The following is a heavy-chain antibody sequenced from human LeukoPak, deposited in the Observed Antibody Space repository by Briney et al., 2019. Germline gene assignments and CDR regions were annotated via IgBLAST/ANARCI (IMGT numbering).Heavy chain of an antibody. CDR3: ARGFPPYDYVWGSYRLYYFDY. J-gene: IGHJ4*02. Sequence: PSETLSLTCAVYGGSFSGYYWSWIRQPPRKGLEWIGEINHSGSTNYNPSLKSRVTISVDTSKNQFSLKLSSVTAADTAVYYCARGFPPYDYVWGSYRLYYFDYWGQGTLVTVSS. V-gene: IGHV4-34*01. CDR1: GGSFSGYY. CDR2: INHSGST. D-gene: IGHD3-16*02.